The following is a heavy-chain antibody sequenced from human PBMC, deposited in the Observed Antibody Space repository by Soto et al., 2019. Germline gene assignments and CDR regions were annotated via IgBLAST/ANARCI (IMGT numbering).Heavy chain of an antibody. CDR1: GFTFSGSA. CDR2: IRSKANNYAT. Sequence: GGSLRLSCAASGFTFSGSAMHWVRQASGKGLEWVGRIRSKANNYATTCAASLKGRFTISRDDSKNTAYLQMNSLKTEDTAVYYCTTRGDGHNADYAYWGQGTLVTVSS. J-gene: IGHJ4*02. CDR3: TTRGDGHNADYAY. V-gene: IGHV3-73*01.